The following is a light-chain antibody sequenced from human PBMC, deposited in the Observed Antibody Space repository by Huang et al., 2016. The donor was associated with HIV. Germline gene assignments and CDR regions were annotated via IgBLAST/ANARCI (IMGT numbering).Light chain of an antibody. Sequence: DIQMTQSPSTLSASIGDRVTITCRASQRITTWLAWYQQKPGKVPKLLIYKASTLHSGVPSRFSGSGSGTDFTLTISSLQADDFATYYCQQYNAYPLTFGGGTKVEIK. CDR1: QRITTW. V-gene: IGKV1-5*03. CDR2: KAS. J-gene: IGKJ4*01. CDR3: QQYNAYPLT.